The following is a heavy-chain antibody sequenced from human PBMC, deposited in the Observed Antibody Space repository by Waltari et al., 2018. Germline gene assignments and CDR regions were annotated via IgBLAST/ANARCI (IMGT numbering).Heavy chain of an antibody. Sequence: EVQLVESGGGLGQPGGSLRLSCAASSFTFSSYGMNWVRQAPGKGLEWVAYISGSGYTIYYADSVKGRFTISRDNARNSVYPQMSSLRAEDTAVYYCAGTGTSAGFDYWGPGTLVTVSP. D-gene: IGHD1-7*01. V-gene: IGHV3-48*03. CDR2: ISGSGYTI. CDR1: SFTFSSYG. J-gene: IGHJ4*02. CDR3: AGTGTSAGFDY.